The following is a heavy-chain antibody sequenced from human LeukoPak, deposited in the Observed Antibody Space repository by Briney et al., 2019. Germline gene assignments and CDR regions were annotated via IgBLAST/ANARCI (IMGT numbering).Heavy chain of an antibody. CDR1: GFTFDDYG. J-gene: IGHJ3*02. Sequence: GGSLRLFCAASGFTFDDYGMSWVRQAPGKGLEWVSGINWNGGSTGYADSVKGRFTISRDNAKNSLYLQMNSLRAEDTALYYCARGYCSSTSCYTWFHDAFDIWGQGTMVTFSS. CDR2: INWNGGST. D-gene: IGHD2-2*02. V-gene: IGHV3-20*04. CDR3: ARGYCSSTSCYTWFHDAFDI.